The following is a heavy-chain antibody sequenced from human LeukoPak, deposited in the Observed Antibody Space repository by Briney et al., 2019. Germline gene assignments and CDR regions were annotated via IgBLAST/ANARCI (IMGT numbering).Heavy chain of an antibody. Sequence: GGSLRLSCAASGFTFSSYEMNWVRQAPGKGLEWVSYISSSGSTIYYADSVKGRFTISRDNAKNSLYLQMNSLRAEDTAVYYCARSNSGYDRGYFDYWGQGTLVTVSS. CDR3: ARSNSGYDRGYFDY. CDR1: GFTFSSYE. V-gene: IGHV3-48*03. CDR2: ISSSGSTI. D-gene: IGHD5-12*01. J-gene: IGHJ4*02.